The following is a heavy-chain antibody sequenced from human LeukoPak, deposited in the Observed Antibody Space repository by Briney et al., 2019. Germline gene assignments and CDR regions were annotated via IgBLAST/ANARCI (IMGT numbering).Heavy chain of an antibody. CDR1: GYTFTGYY. CDR2: ISTYNGNT. CDR3: ARGASSGWDDAFDI. D-gene: IGHD6-19*01. Sequence: ASVKVSCKASGYTFTGYYMHWVRQAPGQGLEWMGWISTYNGNTEYAQNFQGRVTMITDTSTNTAYMDLRSLRSDDTAVYYCARGASSGWDDAFDIWGQGTMVTVSS. V-gene: IGHV1-18*04. J-gene: IGHJ3*02.